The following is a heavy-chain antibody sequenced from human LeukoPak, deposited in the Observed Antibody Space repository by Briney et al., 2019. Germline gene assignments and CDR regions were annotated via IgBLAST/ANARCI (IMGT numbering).Heavy chain of an antibody. CDR2: IKQDGSEK. CDR1: GFTFSNYW. D-gene: IGHD2-15*01. Sequence: GGSLRLSCAASGFTFSNYWMSWVRQAPGKGLEWVANIKQDGSEKHYVDSVKGRFTISTDNAKNSMDLQMNSLRAEDTAVYYCARDGVVVVAASLGYYYGMDVWGQGTTVTVSS. CDR3: ARDGVVVVAASLGYYYGMDV. J-gene: IGHJ6*02. V-gene: IGHV3-7*01.